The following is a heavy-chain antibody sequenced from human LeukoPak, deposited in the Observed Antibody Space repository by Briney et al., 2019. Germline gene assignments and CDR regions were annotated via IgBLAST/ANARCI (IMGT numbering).Heavy chain of an antibody. D-gene: IGHD3-9*01. V-gene: IGHV1-46*01. CDR3: ARGGALRYFEWFSAY. CDR1: GYNFTKYY. CDR2: MNPSGDTT. J-gene: IGHJ4*02. Sequence: GASVKVSCETSGYNFTKYYMHWVRQAPGHGREWMGIMNPSGDTTTYAEKFQGRVTMTRDTSTSTVYMELSSLRSEDTAVYYCARGGALRYFEWFSAYWGQGTLVTVSS.